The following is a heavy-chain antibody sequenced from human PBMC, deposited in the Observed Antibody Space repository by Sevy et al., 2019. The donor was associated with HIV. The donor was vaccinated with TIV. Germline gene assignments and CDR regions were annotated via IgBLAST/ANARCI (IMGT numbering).Heavy chain of an antibody. CDR2: IFTSGST. J-gene: IGHJ5*02. Sequence: SETLSLTCTVSGGSITSYYWSWIRQPAGKGLEWIGRIFTSGSTNYNPSLKSRVTMSVDTSKNQFSLKLSSVTAADTAVNYCARDWGGVTAGYFDPWGQGTLVTVSS. CDR1: GGSITSYY. D-gene: IGHD2-21*02. CDR3: ARDWGGVTAGYFDP. V-gene: IGHV4-4*07.